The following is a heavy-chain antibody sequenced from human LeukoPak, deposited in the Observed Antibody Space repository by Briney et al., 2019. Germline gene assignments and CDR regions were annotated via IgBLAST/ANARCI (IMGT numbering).Heavy chain of an antibody. J-gene: IGHJ4*02. CDR2: IYYSGST. V-gene: IGHV4-59*01. CDR3: ARGSDNSPNLSDY. D-gene: IGHD4-23*01. Sequence: PSETLSLTCTVSGGSISSYYWSWIRQPPGKGLEWIGYIYYSGSTNYNPSLKSRVTISVDTSKNQFSLKLSSVTAADTAVYYCARGSDNSPNLSDYWGQGTLVTVSS. CDR1: GGSISSYY.